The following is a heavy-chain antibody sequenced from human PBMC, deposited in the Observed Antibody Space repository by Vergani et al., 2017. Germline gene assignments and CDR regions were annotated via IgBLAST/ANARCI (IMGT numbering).Heavy chain of an antibody. J-gene: IGHJ4*02. Sequence: EVQLVESGGGLVQPGGSLRLSCAASGFAFSTSWMHWVRQAPGEGPVWVSRINPDGSTTGYTDSVKGRFTISRDNSKNTLYLQMNSLRPEDTAVFYCARESGRESLGTSLYYWGQGTLVTVSS. D-gene: IGHD2-2*01. CDR2: INPDGSTT. CDR3: ARESGRESLGTSLYY. V-gene: IGHV3-74*01. CDR1: GFAFSTSW.